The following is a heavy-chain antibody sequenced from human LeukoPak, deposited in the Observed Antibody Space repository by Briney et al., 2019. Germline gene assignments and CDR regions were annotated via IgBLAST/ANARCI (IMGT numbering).Heavy chain of an antibody. Sequence: PGGSLRLSCAASGFTFSTYAMNWVRQAPGKGLEWVSSISSNGGSTYYAGSVKGRFTISRDNSKNTLFLQMNSLRAEDSAVYYCAKKAYCGGDCYSATSLDYWGQGTLVTVSS. J-gene: IGHJ4*02. D-gene: IGHD2-21*02. CDR3: AKKAYCGGDCYSATSLDY. CDR1: GFTFSTYA. CDR2: ISSNGGST. V-gene: IGHV3-23*01.